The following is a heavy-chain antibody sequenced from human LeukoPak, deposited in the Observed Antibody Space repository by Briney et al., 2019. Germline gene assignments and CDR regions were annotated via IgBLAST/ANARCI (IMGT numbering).Heavy chain of an antibody. CDR1: GFTFSSYD. CDR2: IGTAGDT. CDR3: AKDDLSDLFDY. V-gene: IGHV3-13*01. Sequence: GGSLRLSCAASGFTFSSYDMHWVRQATGKGLEWVSAIGTAGDTYYPGSAKGRFTISRDNSKNTLYLQMNSLRAEDTAVYYCAKDDLSDLFDYWGQGTLVTVSS. J-gene: IGHJ4*02.